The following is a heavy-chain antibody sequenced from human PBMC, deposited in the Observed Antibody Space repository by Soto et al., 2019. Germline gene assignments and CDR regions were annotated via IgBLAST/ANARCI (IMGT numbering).Heavy chain of an antibody. J-gene: IGHJ4*02. Sequence: EVQLVESGGVSVQPGGSRRLSCPASGFTLSNYWMHWVRQAPGKGLVWVSRINTDGSTTTYADSVKGRFTISRDNAKNTLYLQMNSLRDEDTAVYYCVRIRRGDGYTFGYWGQGTLVTVSS. D-gene: IGHD5-12*01. CDR2: INTDGSTT. CDR3: VRIRRGDGYTFGY. V-gene: IGHV3-74*01. CDR1: GFTLSNYW.